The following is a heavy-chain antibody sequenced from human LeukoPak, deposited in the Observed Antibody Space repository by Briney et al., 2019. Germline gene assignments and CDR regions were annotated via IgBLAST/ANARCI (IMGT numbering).Heavy chain of an antibody. CDR1: GYTFTSYY. CDR2: INPSGGST. Sequence: ASVKVSCKASGYTFTSYYVHWVRQAPGQGLEWMGIINPSGGSTSYAQKFQGRVTMTRDTSTSTVYMELSSLRSEDTAVYYRARAPPYYDSSGYYSPPARRQLAPIDYWGQGTLVTVSS. D-gene: IGHD3-22*01. V-gene: IGHV1-46*01. CDR3: ARAPPYYDSSGYYSPPARRQLAPIDY. J-gene: IGHJ4*02.